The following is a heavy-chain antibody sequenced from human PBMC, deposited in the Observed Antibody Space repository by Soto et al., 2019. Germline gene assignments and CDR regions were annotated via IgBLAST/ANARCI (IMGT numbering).Heavy chain of an antibody. J-gene: IGHJ4*02. V-gene: IGHV4-31*03. D-gene: IGHD2-8*01. CDR3: ARDSNEMGFDY. CDR2: IYYSGST. CDR1: GGSISIGGYY. Sequence: SGTLALTCTVSGGSISIGGYYWSWIRQHPGKGLEWIGYIYYSGSTYYNPSLKSRVTISVDTSKNQFSLKLSSVTAADTAVYYCARDSNEMGFDYWGQAILVTVYS.